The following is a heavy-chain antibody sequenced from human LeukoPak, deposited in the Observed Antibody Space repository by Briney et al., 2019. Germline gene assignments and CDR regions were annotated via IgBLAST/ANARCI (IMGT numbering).Heavy chain of an antibody. CDR2: INPSGGST. CDR3: ARVPPYYDILTGTFDI. V-gene: IGHV1-46*01. J-gene: IGHJ3*02. Sequence: ASVKVSCKVSGYTLTELSMHWVRQAPGQGLEWMGIINPSGGSTSYAQKFQGRVTMTRDTSTSTVYMELSSLRSEDTAVYYCARVPPYYDILTGTFDIWGQGTMVTVSS. CDR1: GYTLTELS. D-gene: IGHD3-9*01.